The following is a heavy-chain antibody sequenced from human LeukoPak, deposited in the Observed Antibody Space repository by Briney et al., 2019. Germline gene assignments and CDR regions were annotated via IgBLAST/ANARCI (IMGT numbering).Heavy chain of an antibody. CDR2: IYYSGST. Sequence: SETLSLTCTVSGGSISSSSYYWVWIHQPPGKGLEWIGSIYYSGSTYYNPSLKSRVTISVDTSKNQFSLELTSVTAADTAVYYCARHSGSGSYHSPFGNWGQGTLVTVPS. CDR1: GGSISSSSYY. J-gene: IGHJ4*02. CDR3: ARHSGSGSYHSPFGN. V-gene: IGHV4-39*01. D-gene: IGHD3-10*01.